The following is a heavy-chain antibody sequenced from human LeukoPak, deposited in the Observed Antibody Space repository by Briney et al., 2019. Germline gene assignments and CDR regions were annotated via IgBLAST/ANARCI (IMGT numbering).Heavy chain of an antibody. Sequence: PGGSLRLSCAVSGFNVRTNYMTWVRQAPGKGLEWVSAISGSGGSTYYADSVKGRFTISRDNSKNTLYLQMNSLRAEDTAVYYCAKDRTRASRAVTPDYWGQGTLVTVSS. J-gene: IGHJ4*02. V-gene: IGHV3-23*01. CDR2: ISGSGGST. CDR1: GFNVRTNY. D-gene: IGHD2-2*01. CDR3: AKDRTRASRAVTPDY.